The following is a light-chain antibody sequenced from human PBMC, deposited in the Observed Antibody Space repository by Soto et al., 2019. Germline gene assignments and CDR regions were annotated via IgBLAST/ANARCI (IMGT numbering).Light chain of an antibody. J-gene: IGLJ1*01. Sequence: QSALTQPASVSGSPGQSITISCTGTSSDVGDYNFVSWYQQHPGKAPKLVIYEVSNRPSGVSNRFSGSKSGNTASLTISGLQAEDEADYYCSSYTTTSTLEVFGTVTKVTVL. CDR2: EVS. CDR1: SSDVGDYNF. CDR3: SSYTTTSTLEV. V-gene: IGLV2-14*01.